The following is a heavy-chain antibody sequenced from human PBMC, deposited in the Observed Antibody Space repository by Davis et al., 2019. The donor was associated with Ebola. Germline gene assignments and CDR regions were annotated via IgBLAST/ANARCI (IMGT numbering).Heavy chain of an antibody. Sequence: GESLKISCAASGFTVSSNYMSWVRQAPGKGLEWVAVIWYDGSNEYFADSVKGRFTISRDNAKNTLYLHMNSLTAEDTAVYYCARDLGGDGYCTGGVCYYFDYWGQGTLVTVSS. CDR3: ARDLGGDGYCTGGVCYYFDY. CDR1: GFTVSSNY. V-gene: IGHV3-33*08. J-gene: IGHJ4*02. CDR2: IWYDGSNE. D-gene: IGHD2-8*02.